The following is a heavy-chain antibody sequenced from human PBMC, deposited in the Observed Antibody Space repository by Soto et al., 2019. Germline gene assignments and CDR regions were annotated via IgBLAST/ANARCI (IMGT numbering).Heavy chain of an antibody. J-gene: IGHJ4*02. CDR2: ISGGGGST. V-gene: IGHV3-23*01. D-gene: IGHD6-13*01. CDR3: GKGAGSSLRPFDC. Sequence: EVQLLESGGGLVQPGGSLRLSCAASGFTFSSYAIIWVRQAPGKGLGWVSAISGGGGSTYYADSVKGRFTISRDNPKHTLYLQMNSLRAEDTAVYYCGKGAGSSLRPFDCWGQGTLVTVSS. CDR1: GFTFSSYA.